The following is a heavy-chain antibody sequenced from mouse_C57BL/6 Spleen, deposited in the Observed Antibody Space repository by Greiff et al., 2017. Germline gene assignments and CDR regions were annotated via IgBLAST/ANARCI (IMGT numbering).Heavy chain of an antibody. Sequence: EVKVVESGGGLVKPGGSLKLSCAASGFTFSSYAMSWVRQTPEKRLEWVATISDGGSFTYYPDNVKGRFTISRDNAKNNLYLQMSRLKSEDTAMYYCARRLYYYDDYAMDYWGQGTSVTVSS. V-gene: IGHV5-4*03. CDR2: ISDGGSFT. CDR3: ARRLYYYDDYAMDY. J-gene: IGHJ4*01. D-gene: IGHD2-4*01. CDR1: GFTFSSYA.